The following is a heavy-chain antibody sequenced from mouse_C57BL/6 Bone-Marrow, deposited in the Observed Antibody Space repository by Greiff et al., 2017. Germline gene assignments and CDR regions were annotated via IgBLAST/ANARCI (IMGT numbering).Heavy chain of an antibody. V-gene: IGHV1-55*01. CDR1: GYTFTSYW. D-gene: IGHD2-5*01. CDR2: IYPGSGST. Sequence: VQLQQPGAELVKPGASVKMSCKASGYTFTSYWITWVKQRPGQGLEWIGDIYPGSGSTNYNEKFKSKATLTVDTSSSTAYMQLSSLTSEDSAVYYCARGGLYYSNYEGDYWGQGTTLTVSS. J-gene: IGHJ2*01. CDR3: ARGGLYYSNYEGDY.